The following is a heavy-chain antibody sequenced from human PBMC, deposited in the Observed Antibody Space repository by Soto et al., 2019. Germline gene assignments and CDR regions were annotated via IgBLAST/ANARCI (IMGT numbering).Heavy chain of an antibody. CDR2: IIPFFVTA. CDR1: GGTFSNYA. Sequence: QVQLVQSGAEVKKPGSSVKVSCKASGGTFSNYAITWVRQAPGQGLEWMGGIIPFFVTANYAQKFQGRVTITAEESTSTAYMELSSLTSEDTAVYFCAGETAGVRAAMRGSYFYGMDVWGQGTTVTVSS. J-gene: IGHJ6*02. CDR3: AGETAGVRAAMRGSYFYGMDV. V-gene: IGHV1-69*12. D-gene: IGHD2-2*01.